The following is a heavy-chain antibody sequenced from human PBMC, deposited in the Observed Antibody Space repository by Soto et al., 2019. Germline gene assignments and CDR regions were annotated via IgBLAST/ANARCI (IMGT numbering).Heavy chain of an antibody. CDR2: IYYSGST. V-gene: IGHV4-39*02. CDR3: AKDPTPYYYDSSGYYSYFDY. D-gene: IGHD3-22*01. J-gene: IGHJ4*02. Sequence: SETLSLTCTVSGGSISSSSYYWGWIRQPPGKGLEWIGSIYYSGSTYYNPSLKSRVTISVDTSKNQFSLKLSSVTAADTAVYYCAKDPTPYYYDSSGYYSYFDYWGQGTLVTVSS. CDR1: GGSISSSSYY.